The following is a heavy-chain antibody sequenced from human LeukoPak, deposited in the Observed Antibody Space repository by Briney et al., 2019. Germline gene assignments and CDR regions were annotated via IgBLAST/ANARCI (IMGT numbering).Heavy chain of an antibody. CDR1: GGSISSSSYY. CDR3: ARRRDGSGSYYTAMAPLFDP. V-gene: IGHV4-39*07. D-gene: IGHD3-10*01. J-gene: IGHJ5*02. CDR2: INHSGST. Sequence: PSETLSLTCTVSGGSISSSSYYWGWIRQPPGKGLEWIGEINHSGSTNYNPSLKSRVTISVDTSKNQFSLKLSSVTAADTAVYYCARRRDGSGSYYTAMAPLFDPWGQGTLVTVSS.